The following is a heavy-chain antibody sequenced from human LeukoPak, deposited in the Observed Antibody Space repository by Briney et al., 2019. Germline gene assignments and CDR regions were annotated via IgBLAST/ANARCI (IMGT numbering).Heavy chain of an antibody. CDR1: GFTFNTYA. CDR3: ARGGGLTVVVVADAFNI. V-gene: IGHV3-23*01. D-gene: IGHD3-22*01. CDR2: ISGSGGGT. Sequence: GGSLRLSCAASGFTFNTYAMSWVRQAPGKGLEWVSGISGSGGGTYYADSVKGRFIISRDNSKNTLYLQMDSLRAEDTAIYYCARGGGLTVVVVADAFNIWGQGTMVTVSS. J-gene: IGHJ3*02.